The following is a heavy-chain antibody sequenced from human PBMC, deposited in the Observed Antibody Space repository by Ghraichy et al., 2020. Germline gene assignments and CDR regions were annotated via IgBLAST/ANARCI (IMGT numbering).Heavy chain of an antibody. CDR1: GGSIKNYY. D-gene: IGHD1-7*01. J-gene: IGHJ6*02. V-gene: IGHV4-59*01. CDR3: ARGDLESYTNYAGMLGYYYYGMDV. Sequence: SETLSLTCTVSGGSIKNYYWSWIRQPPGKGLEWIGYVYYSGSTNYNSSLKSRVTISVDTSKKQFSLRLRSVTAADTAVYYCARGDLESYTNYAGMLGYYYYGMDVWGQGTTVTVSS. CDR2: VYYSGST.